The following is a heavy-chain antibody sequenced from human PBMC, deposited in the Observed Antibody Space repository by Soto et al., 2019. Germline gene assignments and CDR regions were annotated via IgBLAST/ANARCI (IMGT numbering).Heavy chain of an antibody. Sequence: PGGSLRLSCAASGFTFSDYYMSWIRQAPGKGLEWVSYISSSGSTIYYADSVKGRFTISRDNAKNSLYLQMNSLRAEDTAVYYCARVHLLLMVYAAFDTWGQGTMVTVSS. CDR1: GFTFSDYY. V-gene: IGHV3-11*01. CDR2: ISSSGSTI. CDR3: ARVHLLLMVYAAFDT. D-gene: IGHD2-8*01. J-gene: IGHJ3*02.